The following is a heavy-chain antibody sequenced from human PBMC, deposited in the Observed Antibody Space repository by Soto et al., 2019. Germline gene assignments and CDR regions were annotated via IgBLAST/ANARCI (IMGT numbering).Heavy chain of an antibody. V-gene: IGHV3-7*01. CDR3: ARSGGSQAFDI. J-gene: IGHJ3*02. CDR1: GFTFSSYW. D-gene: IGHD1-26*01. Sequence: GESLKISCAASGFTFSSYWMSWVRQAPGKGLEWVANIKQDGSEKYYVDSVKGRFTISRDNAKNSLYLQMNSLRAEDTAVYYCARSGGSQAFDIWGQGTMVTVSS. CDR2: IKQDGSEK.